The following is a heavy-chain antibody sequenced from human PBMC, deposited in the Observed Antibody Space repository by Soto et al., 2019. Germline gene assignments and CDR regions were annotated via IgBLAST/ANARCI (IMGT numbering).Heavy chain of an antibody. V-gene: IGHV3-48*02. Sequence: GGSLRLSCAASGFTFSSYSMNWVRQAPGKGLEWVSYISSSSSTIYYADSVKGRFTISRDNAKNSLYLQMNSLRDEDTAVYYCARDEVEEMAKPGAFDIWGQGTMVTVSS. CDR2: ISSSSSTI. D-gene: IGHD5-12*01. CDR1: GFTFSSYS. J-gene: IGHJ3*02. CDR3: ARDEVEEMAKPGAFDI.